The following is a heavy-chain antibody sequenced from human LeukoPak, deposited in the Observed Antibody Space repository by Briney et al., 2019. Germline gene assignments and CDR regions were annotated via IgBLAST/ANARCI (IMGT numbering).Heavy chain of an antibody. V-gene: IGHV3-21*01. Sequence: PGGSLRLSCAASGFTFGSYSMNWVRQAPGKGLEWVSSISSSSSYIYYADSVKGRFTISRDNAKNSLYLQMNSLRAEDTAVYYCAREALDAFDIWGQGTMVTVSS. CDR2: ISSSSSYI. CDR1: GFTFGSYS. CDR3: AREALDAFDI. J-gene: IGHJ3*02.